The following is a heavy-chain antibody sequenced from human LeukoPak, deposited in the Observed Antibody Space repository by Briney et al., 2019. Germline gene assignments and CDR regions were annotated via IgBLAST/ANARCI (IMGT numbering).Heavy chain of an antibody. Sequence: VASVKVSCKASGYTFTGYYMHWVRQAPGQGLEWMGWINPNSGGTNYAQKFQGRVTMTRDTSISTAYMKLSRLRSDDTAVYYCATVPYYYDSSGYYGGLWGQGTLVTVSS. CDR3: ATVPYYYDSSGYYGGL. D-gene: IGHD3-22*01. CDR2: INPNSGGT. J-gene: IGHJ4*02. CDR1: GYTFTGYY. V-gene: IGHV1-2*02.